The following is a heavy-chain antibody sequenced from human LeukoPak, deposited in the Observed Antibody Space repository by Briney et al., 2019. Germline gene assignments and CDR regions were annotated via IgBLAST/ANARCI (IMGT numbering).Heavy chain of an antibody. V-gene: IGHV3-30*03. J-gene: IGHJ4*02. CDR2: ISYDAKSN. Sequence: PGGSLGLSCVTSGFTFSSYGMHWVRQVPGKGLEWVAVISYDAKSNYEVDSVKGRFTISRDNSKNTLYLQMNSLRAEDTAVYYCARGSPMLRGRPFDYWGQGTLVTVSS. CDR3: ARGSPMLRGRPFDY. D-gene: IGHD3-10*01. CDR1: GFTFSSYG.